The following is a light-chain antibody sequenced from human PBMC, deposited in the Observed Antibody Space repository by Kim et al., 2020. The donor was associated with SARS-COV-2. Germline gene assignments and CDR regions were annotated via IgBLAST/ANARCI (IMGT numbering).Light chain of an antibody. Sequence: SGSPGERATLSCRASQSVSSNLAWYQQKPGQAPRLLIYGASTRATGIPARFSGSGSGTEFTLTISSLQSEDFAVYYCQQCNNWPYTFGQGTKLEI. CDR1: QSVSSN. CDR2: GAS. CDR3: QQCNNWPYT. J-gene: IGKJ2*01. V-gene: IGKV3-15*01.